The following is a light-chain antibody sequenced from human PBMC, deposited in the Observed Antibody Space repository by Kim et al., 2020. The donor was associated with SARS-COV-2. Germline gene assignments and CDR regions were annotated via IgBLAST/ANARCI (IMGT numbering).Light chain of an antibody. Sequence: VSQVQKARVTCSGNKLGYKYACWYQQKPGQSPVLVIYQDSKRPSGIPERFSGSNSGNTATLTISGTQAMDEADYYCQAWDSSTVVFGGGTQLTVL. V-gene: IGLV3-1*01. CDR3: QAWDSSTVV. J-gene: IGLJ2*01. CDR2: QDS. CDR1: KLGYKY.